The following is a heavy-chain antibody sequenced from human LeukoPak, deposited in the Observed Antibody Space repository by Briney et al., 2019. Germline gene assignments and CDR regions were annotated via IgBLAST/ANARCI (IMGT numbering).Heavy chain of an antibody. CDR3: ARGRPHGNDY. J-gene: IGHJ4*02. CDR2: IAGDGSST. D-gene: IGHD4-23*01. Sequence: GGSLRLSCAASGFTFSSYWMNWVRQAPGKGLVWVSRIAGDGSSTTYADPVKGRFSISRDNAKNTLYLQMNSLRVEDTAVYYCARGRPHGNDYWGQGTLVAVSS. V-gene: IGHV3-74*01. CDR1: GFTFSSYW.